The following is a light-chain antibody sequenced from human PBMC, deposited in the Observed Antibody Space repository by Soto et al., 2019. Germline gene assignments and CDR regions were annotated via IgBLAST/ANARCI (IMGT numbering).Light chain of an antibody. CDR1: QSVSSY. CDR3: QQRSNWWT. V-gene: IGKV3-11*01. J-gene: IGKJ1*01. Sequence: EIVLTQSPATLSLSPGEGATLSCRASQSVSSYLAWYRQKPGQAPRLLIYDASNRATGIPARFSGSGSGTDFTLTISSLEPEDFAVYYCQQRSNWWTFGQGTKVDIK. CDR2: DAS.